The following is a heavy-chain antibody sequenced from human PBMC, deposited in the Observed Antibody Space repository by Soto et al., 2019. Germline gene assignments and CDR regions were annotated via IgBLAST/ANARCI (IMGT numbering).Heavy chain of an antibody. CDR3: AKDSGSRWYRGGFQH. CDR2: ISGSGSST. J-gene: IGHJ1*01. V-gene: IGHV3-23*01. CDR1: GFTFSSYA. Sequence: EVQLLESGGGLVQPGGSLRLSCAASGFTFSSYAMSWVRQAPGKGLEWVSAISGSGSSTYYADSVKGRFTISRDNSKNTLYLQMNSLRAEDTAVYYCAKDSGSRWYRGGFQHWGQGTLVTVSS. D-gene: IGHD6-19*01.